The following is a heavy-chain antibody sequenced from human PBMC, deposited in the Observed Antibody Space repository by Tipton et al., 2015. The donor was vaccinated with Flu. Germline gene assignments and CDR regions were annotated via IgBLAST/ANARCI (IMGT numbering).Heavy chain of an antibody. CDR2: INHSGTT. D-gene: IGHD7-27*01. V-gene: IGHV4-34*01. CDR1: GGSFSAYY. CDR3: ASKVANWGVWEPLDY. J-gene: IGHJ4*01. Sequence: LRLSCAVYGGSFSAYYWSWIRQPPGKGLEWVGEINHSGTTNYNPSLTSRVTVSADTSKKQFSLKLTSVTAADTAAYYCASKVANWGVWEPLDYWGHGTLVTVSS.